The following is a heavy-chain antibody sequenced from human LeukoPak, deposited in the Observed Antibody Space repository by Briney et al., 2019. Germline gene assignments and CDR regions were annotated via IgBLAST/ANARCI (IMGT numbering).Heavy chain of an antibody. CDR3: ARGSVWYFDY. V-gene: IGHV4-59*01. CDR2: IYYSGST. J-gene: IGHJ4*02. CDR1: GGSISSYY. Sequence: SETLSLTCTVSGGSISSYYWSWIRQPPGKGLEWIGYIYYSGSTNYNPSLESRVTISVDTSKNQFSLKLSSVTAADTAVYYCARGSVWYFDYWGQGTLVTVSS.